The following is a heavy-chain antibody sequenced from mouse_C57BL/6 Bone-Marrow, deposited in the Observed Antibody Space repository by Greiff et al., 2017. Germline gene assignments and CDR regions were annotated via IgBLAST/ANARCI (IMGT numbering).Heavy chain of an antibody. CDR1: GYTFTSYW. J-gene: IGHJ2*01. CDR2: IDPSDSYT. V-gene: IGHV1-59*01. D-gene: IGHD2-3*01. Sequence: QVQLQQPGAELVRPGTSVKLSCKASGYTFTSYWMHWVKQRPGQGLEWIGVIDPSDSYTNYNQKFKGKATLTVDTSSSTAYMQLSSLTSEDSAVXCGAREGGLLDYWGQGTTLTVSS. CDR3: AREGGLLDY.